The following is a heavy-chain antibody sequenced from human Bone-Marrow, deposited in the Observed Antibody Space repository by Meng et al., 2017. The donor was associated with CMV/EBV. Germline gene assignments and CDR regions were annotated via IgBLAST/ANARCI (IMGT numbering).Heavy chain of an antibody. V-gene: IGHV4-59*01. Sequence: ESLKISCTASGFTFGDYAMNWVRQAPGKGLEWIGYIYYSGSTNYNPSLKSRVTISVDTSKNQFSLKLSSVTAADTAVYYCAGSTLVVPAATVYWGQGTLVTVSS. CDR2: IYYSGST. D-gene: IGHD2-2*01. CDR1: GFTFGDYA. J-gene: IGHJ4*02. CDR3: AGSTLVVPAATVY.